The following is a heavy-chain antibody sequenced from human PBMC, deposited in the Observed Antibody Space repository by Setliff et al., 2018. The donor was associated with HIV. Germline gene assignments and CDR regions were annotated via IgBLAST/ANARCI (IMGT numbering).Heavy chain of an antibody. J-gene: IGHJ3*02. CDR3: ARNDAFDI. CDR2: IYTNGRT. V-gene: IGHV4-61*09. Sequence: PSETLSLTCTVSGGSISRDFYYWNWIRQPAGKGLEWIGHIYTNGRTHYNPSLKSRVTISMDTSKNQFSLKLSSVTAADTAVYYCARNDAFDIWGQGTLVTVSS. CDR1: GGSISRDFYY.